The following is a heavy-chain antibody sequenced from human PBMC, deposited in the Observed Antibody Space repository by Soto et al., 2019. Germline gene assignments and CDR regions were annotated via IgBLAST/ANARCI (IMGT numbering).Heavy chain of an antibody. V-gene: IGHV3-23*01. CDR1: GFTFSSYA. CDR3: AKELWFGELSDYYGMDV. J-gene: IGHJ6*02. Sequence: LRLSCAASGFTFSSYAMSWVRQAPGKGLEWVSAISGSGGSTYYADSVKGRFTISRDNSKNTLYLQMNSLRAEDTAVYYCAKELWFGELSDYYGMDVWGQGTTVTVSS. D-gene: IGHD3-10*01. CDR2: ISGSGGST.